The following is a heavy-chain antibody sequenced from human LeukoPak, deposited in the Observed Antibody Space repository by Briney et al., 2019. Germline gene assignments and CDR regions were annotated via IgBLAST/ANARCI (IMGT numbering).Heavy chain of an antibody. CDR3: AKGPEVRGVIVILKTGEKGALDY. CDR2: IRYDGSNK. Sequence: HSGGSLRLSCAASGFTFSTYGMHWVRQAPGKGLEWVAFIRYDGSNKYYADSVKGRFTISRDNSKNTLYLQMSSLRAEDTAVYYCAKGPEVRGVIVILKTGEKGALDYWGQGTLVTVSS. D-gene: IGHD3-10*01. CDR1: GFTFSTYG. J-gene: IGHJ4*02. V-gene: IGHV3-30*02.